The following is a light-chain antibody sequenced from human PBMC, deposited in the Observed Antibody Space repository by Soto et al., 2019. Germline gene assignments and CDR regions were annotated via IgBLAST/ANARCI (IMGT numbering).Light chain of an antibody. CDR2: EVS. CDR1: SSDVGGYNY. Sequence: QSALTQPPSASGSPRQSVTISCTGTSSDVGGYNYVSWYQQHPGKAPKLMIYEVSKRPSGVPDRFSGSKSGNTASLTISGLQAEDEADYHCSSYTSASTLLYLFGTGTKVTVL. J-gene: IGLJ1*01. CDR3: SSYTSASTLLYL. V-gene: IGLV2-8*01.